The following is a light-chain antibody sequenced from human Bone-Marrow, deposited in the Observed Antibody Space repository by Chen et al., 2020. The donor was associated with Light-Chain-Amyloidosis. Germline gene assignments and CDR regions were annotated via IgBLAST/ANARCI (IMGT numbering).Light chain of an antibody. CDR2: DAA. CDR3: QQYDNLPLT. J-gene: IGKJ4*01. Sequence: DIQMTQSPSSLSASVGDRVTITCQASQDIRNYLNWYQQKPGKAPKLLIYDAANLETGVPSRFSGSGSETDFSFTISSLQPEDFATYYCQQYDNLPLTFGGGIKVEIK. V-gene: IGKV1-33*01. CDR1: QDIRNY.